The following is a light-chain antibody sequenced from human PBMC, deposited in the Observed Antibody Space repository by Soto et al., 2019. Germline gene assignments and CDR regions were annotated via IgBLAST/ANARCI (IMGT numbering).Light chain of an antibody. CDR1: SSNIGSNT. CDR2: NSD. CDR3: AAWDDSLNSHV. V-gene: IGLV1-44*01. J-gene: IGLJ1*01. Sequence: QSVLTQPPSASGTPGQRVTISCSGSSSNIGSNTVNSYQQLPGTAPKLLIYNSDQRPSGVPDRFSGSESGTSASLAISGLQSGDEADYYCAAWDDSLNSHVFGTGTKVTVL.